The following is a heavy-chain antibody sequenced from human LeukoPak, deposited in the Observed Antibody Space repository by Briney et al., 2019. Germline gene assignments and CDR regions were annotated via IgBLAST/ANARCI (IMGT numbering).Heavy chain of an antibody. Sequence: GGSLRLSCAASGFTFSSYGMHWVRQAPGKGLEWVAVISYDGSNKYYADSVKGRFTISRDNSKNTLYLQMNSLRAEDTAVYYCARVRYYDSSGYYRGVFDYWGQGTLVTVSS. J-gene: IGHJ4*02. CDR2: ISYDGSNK. CDR1: GFTFSSYG. V-gene: IGHV3-30*03. CDR3: ARVRYYDSSGYYRGVFDY. D-gene: IGHD3-22*01.